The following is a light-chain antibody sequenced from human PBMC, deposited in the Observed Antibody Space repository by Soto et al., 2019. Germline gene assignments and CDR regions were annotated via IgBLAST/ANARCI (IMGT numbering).Light chain of an antibody. V-gene: IGKV3-20*01. CDR1: ESVSSSY. J-gene: IGKJ1*01. CDR3: QQYGSSGT. CDR2: DAS. Sequence: EIVLTQSPGTLSLSPGETATLSCRASESVSSSYLVWYQQRPGQAPRLLIYDASSKATGTPDRFSGSGSGTDFTLTISRLEPEDFAVYYCQQYGSSGTFGQGTKVDIK.